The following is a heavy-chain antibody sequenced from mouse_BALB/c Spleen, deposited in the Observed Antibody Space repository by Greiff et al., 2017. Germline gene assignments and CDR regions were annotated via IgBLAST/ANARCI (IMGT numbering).Heavy chain of an antibody. CDR1: GFTFSSYA. CDR3: ARGDYGSRGYAMDY. Sequence: EVNVVESGGGLVKPGGSLKLSCAASGFTFSSYAMSWVRQTPEKRLEWVASISSGGSTYYPDSVKGRFTISRDNARNILYLQMSSLRSEDTAMYYCARGDYGSRGYAMDYWGQGTSVTVSS. J-gene: IGHJ4*01. CDR2: ISSGGST. V-gene: IGHV5-6-5*01. D-gene: IGHD1-1*01.